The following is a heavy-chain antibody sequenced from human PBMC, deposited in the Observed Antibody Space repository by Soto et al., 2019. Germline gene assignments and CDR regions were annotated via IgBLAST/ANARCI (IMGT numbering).Heavy chain of an antibody. CDR1: GGSIPNYY. CDR3: SGHGFRGPPGLVEV. Sequence: QVQLQESGPGLVKPSETLSLTCTVSGGSIPNYYCSWFRQPPGKGLEWIGYIRYDGYSVYNLSLKRRGTMSMDTAKAPVSLMVEAVTVTGTAVYYCSGHGFRGPPGLVEVRGQGDTVIVSS. D-gene: IGHD3-10*01. CDR2: IRYDGYS. V-gene: IGHV4-59*08. J-gene: IGHJ6*01.